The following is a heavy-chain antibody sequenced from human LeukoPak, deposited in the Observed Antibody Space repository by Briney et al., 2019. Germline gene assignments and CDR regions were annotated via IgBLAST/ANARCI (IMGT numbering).Heavy chain of an antibody. Sequence: TGGSLRLSCAASGFTFSGYWMRWLRQAPGKGLEGVANIKQDGGEKYYVDSVKGRFSISRDNAKNSLYLQMNSLRAEDTAVYYCARDRGFGQADVWGKGTTVTVSS. D-gene: IGHD3-10*01. CDR3: ARDRGFGQADV. CDR1: GFTFSGYW. CDR2: IKQDGGEK. V-gene: IGHV3-7*01. J-gene: IGHJ6*04.